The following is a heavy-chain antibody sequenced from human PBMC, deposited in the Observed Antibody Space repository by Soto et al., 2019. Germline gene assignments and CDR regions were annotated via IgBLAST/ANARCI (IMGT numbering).Heavy chain of an antibody. Sequence: ASVKVSCKASGYTFTSYGISWVRQAPGQGLQWMGWTSAYNGNTNYAQRVQDRITMTTDTSTSTAYMELRSLRSDDTAVYYCARAPYDFWSDYSPDYWGQGTLVTVSS. J-gene: IGHJ4*02. CDR1: GYTFTSYG. V-gene: IGHV1-18*01. CDR2: TSAYNGNT. CDR3: ARAPYDFWSDYSPDY. D-gene: IGHD3-3*01.